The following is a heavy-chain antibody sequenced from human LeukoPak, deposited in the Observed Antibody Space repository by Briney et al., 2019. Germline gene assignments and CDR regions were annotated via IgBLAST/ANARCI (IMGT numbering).Heavy chain of an antibody. J-gene: IGHJ4*02. D-gene: IGHD1-7*01. CDR2: THKSGTT. V-gene: IGHV4-61*02. CDR3: ARASWNYLER. Sequence: SETLSLTCTVSGGSITYGSYYWSWIRQAAGKGLEWIGRTHKSGTTHYNPSLRSRVILSLEMSTNQFSLPLSSVTAADTAVYYCARASWNYLERWGQGSLVTVSS. CDR1: GGSITYGSYY.